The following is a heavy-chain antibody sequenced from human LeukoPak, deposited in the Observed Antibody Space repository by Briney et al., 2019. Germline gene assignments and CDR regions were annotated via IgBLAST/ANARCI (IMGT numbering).Heavy chain of an antibody. D-gene: IGHD3-10*01. Sequence: GGSLRLSCAASGLTFSSYEMNWVRQAPGKGLEWVSYISSSGTTIYYADSVKGRFTISRDNAKNSLYLQMNSLRAEDTAVYYCARPDGDYYYGSGSYSHYWGQGTLVTVSS. CDR1: GLTFSSYE. V-gene: IGHV3-48*03. CDR2: ISSSGTTI. J-gene: IGHJ4*02. CDR3: ARPDGDYYYGSGSYSHY.